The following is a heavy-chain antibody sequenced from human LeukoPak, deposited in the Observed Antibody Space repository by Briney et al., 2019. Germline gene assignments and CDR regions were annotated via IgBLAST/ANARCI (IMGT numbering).Heavy chain of an antibody. CDR2: IYHSGST. CDR1: GYSISSGYY. Sequence: SETLSLTCTVSGYSISSGYYWGWILQPPGKGLEWIVSIYHSGSTYYNPSLKSRVTISVDTSKNQFSLKLSSVTAADTAVYYCARDGSVGRSPQGYYYYGMDVWGQGTTVTVSS. D-gene: IGHD3-10*01. V-gene: IGHV4-38-2*02. CDR3: ARDGSVGRSPQGYYYYGMDV. J-gene: IGHJ6*02.